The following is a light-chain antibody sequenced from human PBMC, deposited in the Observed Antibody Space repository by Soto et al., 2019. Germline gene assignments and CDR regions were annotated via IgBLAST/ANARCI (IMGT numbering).Light chain of an antibody. J-gene: IGKJ3*01. CDR1: QGISSY. Sequence: DIQLTQSPSFLSASAGDRVTITCRASQGISSYLAWYQQKPGKAPKLLIYAASTLQSGVPSRFSGSGSGTEFTLTISSLQPEDFATYYCQQLNSYPPTFGPGTKVDIK. V-gene: IGKV1-9*01. CDR3: QQLNSYPPT. CDR2: AAS.